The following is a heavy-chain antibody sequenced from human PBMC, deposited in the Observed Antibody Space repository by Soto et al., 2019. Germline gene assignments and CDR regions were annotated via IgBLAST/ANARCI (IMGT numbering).Heavy chain of an antibody. CDR1: GFNFTSSA. Sequence: GGSVKVACKASGFNFTSSAVQWVRQARGQRLEWIGWIVVGSGNTNYAQKFQERFTITRDMSTSTAYMELSSLRSEDTAVYYCAAIWSGSYYYYYYGMDVWGQGTTVTVSS. D-gene: IGHD3-3*01. V-gene: IGHV1-58*01. J-gene: IGHJ6*02. CDR2: IVVGSGNT. CDR3: AAIWSGSYYYYYYGMDV.